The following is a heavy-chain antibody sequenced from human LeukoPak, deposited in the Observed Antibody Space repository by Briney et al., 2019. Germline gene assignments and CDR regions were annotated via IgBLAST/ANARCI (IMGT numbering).Heavy chain of an antibody. CDR2: ISAYNGNT. CDR3: ARGEGPRITMEYNWFDP. V-gene: IGHV1-18*01. CDR1: GYTFTRYD. D-gene: IGHD3-10*01. Sequence: ASVTVSCKASGYTFTRYDISWVRQAPGQGLEWMGGISAYNGNTNYAQKLQGRVTMTTDTSTSTDSMDLSSLISDGTTEYYGARGEGPRITMEYNWFDPWGQGTLVTVSS. J-gene: IGHJ5*02.